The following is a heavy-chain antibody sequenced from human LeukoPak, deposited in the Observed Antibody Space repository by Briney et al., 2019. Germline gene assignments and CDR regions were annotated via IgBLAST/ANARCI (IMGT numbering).Heavy chain of an antibody. V-gene: IGHV3-23*01. CDR2: ISHSGDIT. D-gene: IGHD3-22*01. CDR3: ARDYYDSSGYYYYYYYMDV. J-gene: IGHJ6*03. CDR1: GFSFNTYA. Sequence: GGSLRLSCAASGFSFNTYAMTWVRQAPGKGLEWVSTISHSGDITNYADSAKGRFTISRDNSQNTLFLQMHSLSAGDTAVYYCARDYYDSSGYYYYYYYMDVWGKGTTVTVSS.